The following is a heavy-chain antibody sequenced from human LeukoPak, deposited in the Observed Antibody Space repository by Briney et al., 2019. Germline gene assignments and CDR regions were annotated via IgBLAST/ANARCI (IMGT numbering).Heavy chain of an antibody. CDR3: ARLGLRPVSYLGY. CDR2: IYPGESDT. Sequence: ESPKISCKGSGVTLTSDWVGWGRQMPGKRLEWMGNIYPGESDTRYSPSFQGQVTISADKSISTAYLQRSRLKASDPAMYYCARLGLRPVSYLGYWGQGTLVTVSS. J-gene: IGHJ4*02. CDR1: GVTLTSDW. V-gene: IGHV5-51*01. D-gene: IGHD3-10*01.